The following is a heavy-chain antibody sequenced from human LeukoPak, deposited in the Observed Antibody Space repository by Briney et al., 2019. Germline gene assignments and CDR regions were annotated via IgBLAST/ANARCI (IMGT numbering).Heavy chain of an antibody. CDR1: GFTFRVYW. D-gene: IGHD2-2*01. CDR3: GKYRGVVVPAGVGLDQ. Sequence: GGSLRLSCVASGFTFRVYWMSWVRQAPGKGLEWVADINQDGSEIKYVDSVKGRFTISRDNAKKSVYLQMNGLRAADTALYYCGKYRGVVVPAGVGLDQWGLGTLVTVSS. CDR2: INQDGSEI. J-gene: IGHJ4*02. V-gene: IGHV3-7*01.